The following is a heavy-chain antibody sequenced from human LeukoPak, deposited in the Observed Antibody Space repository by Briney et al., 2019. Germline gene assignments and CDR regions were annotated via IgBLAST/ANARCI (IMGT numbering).Heavy chain of an antibody. CDR2: IYYGGST. Sequence: SETLSLTCTVSGGSISSSSYYWGWIRQPPGKGLEWIGSIYYGGSTYYNPSLKSRVTISVDTSKNQFSLKLSSVTAADSAVYYCARQKYAATGIPFDYWGQGTLVTVSS. CDR1: GGSISSSSYY. CDR3: ARQKYAATGIPFDY. D-gene: IGHD6-13*01. J-gene: IGHJ4*02. V-gene: IGHV4-39*01.